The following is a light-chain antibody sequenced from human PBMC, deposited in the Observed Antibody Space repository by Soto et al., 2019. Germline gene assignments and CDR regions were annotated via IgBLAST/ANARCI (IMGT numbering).Light chain of an antibody. CDR3: QQYAASPRT. Sequence: EVVLTQSPGTLSLSPRERATLSCRASQSVSNNYLAWYQHKPGQAPRLLIYGASNRAPGIPDRFSGSGSGPDFTLTISIREPEDFADDYCQQYAASPRTFGQGTLVEVK. J-gene: IGKJ1*01. CDR1: QSVSNNY. CDR2: GAS. V-gene: IGKV3-20*01.